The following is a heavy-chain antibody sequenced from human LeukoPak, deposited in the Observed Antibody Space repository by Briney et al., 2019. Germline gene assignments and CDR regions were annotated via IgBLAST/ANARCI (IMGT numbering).Heavy chain of an antibody. Sequence: SETLSLTCTVSGGSISSYYRSWIRQPPGKGLEWIGYIYYSGNTNYNPSLKSRVTISVDTSKNQFSLKLSSVTAADTAMYYCARDKGEYYDSSGYLDYWGQGTLVTVSS. CDR2: IYYSGNT. CDR3: ARDKGEYYDSSGYLDY. V-gene: IGHV4-59*01. J-gene: IGHJ4*02. CDR1: GGSISSYY. D-gene: IGHD3-22*01.